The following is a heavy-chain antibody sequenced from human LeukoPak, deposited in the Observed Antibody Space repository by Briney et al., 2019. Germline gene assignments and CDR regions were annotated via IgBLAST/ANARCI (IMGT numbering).Heavy chain of an antibody. V-gene: IGHV1-69*06. CDR1: GGTFSSYA. D-gene: IGHD3-10*01. J-gene: IGHJ5*02. CDR2: IIPIFGTA. CDR3: ARGTVRGVIRWFDP. Sequence: ASVRVSCKASGGTFSSYAISWVRQAPGQGLEWMGGIIPIFGTANYAQKFQGRVTMTEDTSTDTAYMELSSLRSEDTAVYYCARGTVRGVIRWFDPWGQGTLVTVSS.